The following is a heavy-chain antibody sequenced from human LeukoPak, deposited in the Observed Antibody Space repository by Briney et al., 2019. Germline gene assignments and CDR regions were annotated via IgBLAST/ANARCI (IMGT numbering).Heavy chain of an antibody. V-gene: IGHV4-39*02. CDR1: GGSIGSGYY. CDR2: IHYGGTT. Sequence: SETLSLTCTVSGGSIGSGYYWAWIHPPPGKGLEWIGSIHYGGTTHYNPSLQSRVTISADTSKNQFALDLRSVTAADTAVYYCTRDIGDFVSDFWGQGTLVTVSS. J-gene: IGHJ4*02. CDR3: TRDIGDFVSDF. D-gene: IGHD2-21*02.